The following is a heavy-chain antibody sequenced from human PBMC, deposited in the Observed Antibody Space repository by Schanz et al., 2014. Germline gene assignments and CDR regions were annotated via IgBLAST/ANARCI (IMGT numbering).Heavy chain of an antibody. J-gene: IGHJ5*02. CDR3: ARGRGCTGGSCYSWFDL. Sequence: QVQLVQSGAEVKKPGASVKVSCKASGYTFTSYSMHWVRQAPGQGLEWMGIINLSGGSTNNAQKCQGRLTMTRDTSTSTVYMELSSLRSEDTAVYYCARGRGCTGGSCYSWFDLWGQGTLVTVAA. V-gene: IGHV1-46*01. D-gene: IGHD2-15*01. CDR1: GYTFTSYS. CDR2: INLSGGST.